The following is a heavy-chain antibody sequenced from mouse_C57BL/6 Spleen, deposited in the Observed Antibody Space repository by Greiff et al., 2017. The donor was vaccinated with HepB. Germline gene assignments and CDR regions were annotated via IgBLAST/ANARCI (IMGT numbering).Heavy chain of an antibody. CDR3: ARVGDRYFDV. J-gene: IGHJ1*03. Sequence: EVQLVESEGGLVQPGSSMKLSCTASGFTFSDYYMAWVRQVPEKGLEWVANINYDGSSTYYLDSLKSRFIISRDNAKNILYLQMSSLKSEDTATYYCARVGDRYFDVWGTGTTVTVSS. CDR2: INYDGSST. CDR1: GFTFSDYY. D-gene: IGHD3-3*01. V-gene: IGHV5-16*01.